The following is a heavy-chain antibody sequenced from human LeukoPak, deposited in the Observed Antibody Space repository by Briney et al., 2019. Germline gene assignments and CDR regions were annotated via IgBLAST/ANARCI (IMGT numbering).Heavy chain of an antibody. D-gene: IGHD3-22*01. CDR1: GASVSSGNCY. CDR3: ARDGNYYDSSGYYSYRRLTVDY. Sequence: SQTLSLTCTVSGASVSSGNCYWSWIRQPAGKGLEWIGRIYTSGSTNYNPSLKSRVTISVDTSKNQFSLKLSSVTAADTAVYYCARDGNYYDSSGYYSYRRLTVDYWGQGTLVTVSS. J-gene: IGHJ4*02. CDR2: IYTSGST. V-gene: IGHV4-61*02.